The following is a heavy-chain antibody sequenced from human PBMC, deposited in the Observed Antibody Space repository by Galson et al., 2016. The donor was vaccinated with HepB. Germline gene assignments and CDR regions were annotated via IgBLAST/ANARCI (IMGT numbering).Heavy chain of an antibody. CDR1: GFTFSNYI. V-gene: IGHV3-21*06. Sequence: SLRLSCAASGFTFSNYIMNCVRQAPGKGLEWDSSIRTSGNYIFYVDSVKGRFIISRDNVTNSLFLRMNSLRAEDTAVYYCAREDAYNFGGPRPNYGMDVWGQGTTVTVSS. D-gene: IGHD5-24*01. CDR2: IRTSGNYI. J-gene: IGHJ6*02. CDR3: AREDAYNFGGPRPNYGMDV.